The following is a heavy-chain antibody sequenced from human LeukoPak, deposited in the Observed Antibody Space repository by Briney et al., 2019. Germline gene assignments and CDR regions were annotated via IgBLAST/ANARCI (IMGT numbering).Heavy chain of an antibody. Sequence: GASAKVSCKASGYTFTGYYMHWVRQAPGQGLEWMGRVNPNSGGTNYAQKFQGRVTMTRDTSISTAYMELSRLRSDDTAVYYCARVRGGYDYVWGSSISYYFDYWGQGTLVTVSS. D-gene: IGHD3-16*01. V-gene: IGHV1-2*06. CDR2: VNPNSGGT. CDR1: GYTFTGYY. CDR3: ARVRGGYDYVWGSSISYYFDY. J-gene: IGHJ4*02.